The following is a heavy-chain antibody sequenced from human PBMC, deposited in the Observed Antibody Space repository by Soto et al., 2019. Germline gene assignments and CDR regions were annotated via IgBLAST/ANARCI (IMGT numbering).Heavy chain of an antibody. V-gene: IGHV4-59*08. CDR1: GGSISSYY. Sequence: SETLSLTCTVSGGSISSYYWSWIRQPPGKGLEWIGYIRYSGSTSYNPSLNSRVTMSVDTSKSQFSLKVSSVTAADTALYYCARQGFGQLHGLVDVWGPGTTVTVSS. J-gene: IGHJ6*02. CDR2: IRYSGST. CDR3: ARQGFGQLHGLVDV. D-gene: IGHD3-10*01.